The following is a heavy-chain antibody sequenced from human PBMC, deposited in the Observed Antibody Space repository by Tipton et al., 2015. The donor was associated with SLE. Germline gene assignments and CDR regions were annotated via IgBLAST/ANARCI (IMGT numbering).Heavy chain of an antibody. CDR1: VASINSSSYY. J-gene: IGHJ4*02. CDR3: ASLLWGGWPFDH. D-gene: IGHD6-19*01. Sequence: TLSLTCTVSVASINSSSYYWAWIRQPPGKGLEWIGSVFYSGTTYYNPFLKSRVTISLDTSKNQFSLKVNSVTAADTAVYYCASLLWGGWPFDHWGQGTLVTVSS. V-gene: IGHV4-39*07. CDR2: VFYSGTT.